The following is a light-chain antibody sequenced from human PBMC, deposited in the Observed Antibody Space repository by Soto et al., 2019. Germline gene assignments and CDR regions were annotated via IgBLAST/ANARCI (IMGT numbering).Light chain of an antibody. Sequence: QSVLTQPSSASGTPGQRVTFSCSGDSSNIGGNTVHWYQQLPGAAPQLLIYGNSQRPSGVPDRFSGSKSGTSASLAINGLQSEDAADYYCAAWDDSLNSYVFGTGTKLTVL. CDR1: SSNIGGNT. CDR2: GNS. CDR3: AAWDDSLNSYV. V-gene: IGLV1-44*01. J-gene: IGLJ1*01.